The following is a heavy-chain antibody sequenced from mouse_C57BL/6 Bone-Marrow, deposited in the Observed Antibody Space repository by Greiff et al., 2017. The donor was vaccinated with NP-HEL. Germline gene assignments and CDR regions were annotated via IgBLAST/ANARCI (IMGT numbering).Heavy chain of an antibody. CDR3: ARNDCFYVGWFAD. CDR2: IHPNSGST. Sequence: VQLQQPGAELVKPGASVKLSCKASGYTFTSYWMHWVKQRPGQGLEWIGMIHPNSGSTNYNEKFKSKATLTVDKSSSTAYMQLSSLTSEDSAVYYCARNDCFYVGWFADWGQGSLVTVSA. CDR1: GYTFTSYW. D-gene: IGHD2-3*01. J-gene: IGHJ3*01. V-gene: IGHV1-64*01.